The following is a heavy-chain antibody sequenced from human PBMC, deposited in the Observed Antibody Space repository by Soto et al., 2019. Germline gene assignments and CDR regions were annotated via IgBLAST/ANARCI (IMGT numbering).Heavy chain of an antibody. CDR1: GFILLTSV. D-gene: IGHD1-26*01. V-gene: IGHV3-74*03. CDR3: ARDFTVGAIYSGVYYYSLDV. CDR2: LSSDGFGA. Sequence: GVSLGLSCSASGFILLTSVMHWFRPASLSALELVARLSSDGFGAAYADSVKGRFFISRDIARNTLSLQMNSLRADDTAMYYCARDFTVGAIYSGVYYYSLDVWGRGTTVTGSS. J-gene: IGHJ6*01.